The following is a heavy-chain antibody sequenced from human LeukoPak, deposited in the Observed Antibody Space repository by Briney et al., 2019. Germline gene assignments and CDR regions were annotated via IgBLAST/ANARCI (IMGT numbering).Heavy chain of an antibody. Sequence: EPGGSLRLSCGASGFTFSSYQMNWVRQPPGKGLEWIGEINHSGSTNYNPSLKSRVTISVDTSKNQFSLKLSSVTAADTAVYYCARGVDYGDYLNWFDPWGQGTLVTVSS. CDR2: INHSGST. V-gene: IGHV4-34*01. J-gene: IGHJ5*02. D-gene: IGHD4-17*01. CDR1: GFTFSSYQ. CDR3: ARGVDYGDYLNWFDP.